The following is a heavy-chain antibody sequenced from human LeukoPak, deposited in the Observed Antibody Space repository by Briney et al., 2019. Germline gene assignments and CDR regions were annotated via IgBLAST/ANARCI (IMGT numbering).Heavy chain of an antibody. CDR1: GYTFTSYY. D-gene: IGHD3-16*01. CDR3: ARTRSGGDDAFDI. J-gene: IGHJ3*02. Sequence: ASVTVSCKASGYTFTSYYMHWVRQAPGQGLEWMGIINPSGGSTSYAQKFQGRVTMTRDTSTSTVYMELSSLRSEDTAVYYCARTRSGGDDAFDIWGQGTMVTVSS. V-gene: IGHV1-46*01. CDR2: INPSGGST.